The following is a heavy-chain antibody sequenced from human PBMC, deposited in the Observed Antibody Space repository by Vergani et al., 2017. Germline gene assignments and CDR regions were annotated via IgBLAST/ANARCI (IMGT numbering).Heavy chain of an antibody. V-gene: IGHV3-30*03. CDR2: ISNDGGNK. J-gene: IGHJ4*02. CDR3: ARCCSSGSQPDY. Sequence: QVKLEESGGGVVQSGTSLRLSCAASGFSFGSYGMHWVRQSPGKGLEWVAVISNDGGNKYYADSVKGRFTIYKDNTVDMLSLQMNSLRPDDTAVYYCARCCSSGSQPDYWGQGTLVTVSS. CDR1: GFSFGSYG. D-gene: IGHD3-22*01.